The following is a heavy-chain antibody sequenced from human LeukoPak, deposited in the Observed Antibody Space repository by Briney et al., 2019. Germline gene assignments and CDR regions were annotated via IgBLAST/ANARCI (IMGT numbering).Heavy chain of an antibody. D-gene: IGHD6-19*01. CDR2: INTNSGNP. Sequence: GASVKVSCKASGYTFTSYAMNWVRQAPGQGLEWMGWINTNSGNPTYAQGFTGRFVFSLDTSVSTAYLQISSLKAEDTAVYYCATTVAGTVFFDYWAREPWSPSPQ. CDR3: ATTVAGTVFFDY. CDR1: GYTFTSYA. J-gene: IGHJ4*02. V-gene: IGHV7-4-1*02.